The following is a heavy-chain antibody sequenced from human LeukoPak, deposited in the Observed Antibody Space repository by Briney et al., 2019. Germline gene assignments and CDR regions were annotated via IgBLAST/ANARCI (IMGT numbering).Heavy chain of an antibody. CDR3: ARGYCSGGSCYYFDY. D-gene: IGHD2-15*01. J-gene: IGHJ4*02. CDR2: INHSGST. V-gene: IGHV4-34*01. CDR1: GGSFSGYY. Sequence: SETLSLTCAVYGGSFSGYYWSWIRQPPGKGLEWIGEINHSGSTNYNPSLKSRVTISVDTSKNKFSLKLSSVTAADTAVYYCARGYCSGGSCYYFDYWGQGTLVTVSS.